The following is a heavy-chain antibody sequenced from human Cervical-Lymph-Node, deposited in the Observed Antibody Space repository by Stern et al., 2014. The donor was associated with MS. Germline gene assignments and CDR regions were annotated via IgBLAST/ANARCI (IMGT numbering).Heavy chain of an antibody. D-gene: IGHD3-10*01. V-gene: IGHV1-18*01. CDR2: ISAYNGNT. CDR3: ARDPGYYGSQAVYGMDV. J-gene: IGHJ6*02. CDR1: GYTFTSYW. Sequence: VQLVESGAEVKKPGASVKVSCKAAGYTFTSYWISWVRQAPGQGLEWMGWISAYNGNTNYAQKLQARSTMTTDTSTSTAYMELRSLRSDDTAVYYCARDPGYYGSQAVYGMDVWGQGTTVTVSS.